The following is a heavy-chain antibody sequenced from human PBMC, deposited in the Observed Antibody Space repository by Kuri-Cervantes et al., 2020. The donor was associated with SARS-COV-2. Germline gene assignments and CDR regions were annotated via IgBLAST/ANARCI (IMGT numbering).Heavy chain of an antibody. CDR1: GFTFSDYY. CDR3: ARDCSTGLCTSFDY. Sequence: GGSLRLSCAASGFTFSDYYMNWVRQAPGKGLEWVSSISSSSTIYYADSVKGRFTISRDNSKNSLYVQMDSLTPEDTAMYYCARDCSTGLCTSFDYWGQGTLVTVSS. V-gene: IGHV3-69-1*01. J-gene: IGHJ4*02. D-gene: IGHD2-8*02. CDR2: ISSSSTI.